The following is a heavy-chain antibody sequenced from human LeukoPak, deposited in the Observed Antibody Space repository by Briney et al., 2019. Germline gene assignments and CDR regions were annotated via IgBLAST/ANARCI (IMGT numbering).Heavy chain of an antibody. D-gene: IGHD6-13*01. CDR2: IYYSGST. V-gene: IGHV4-39*01. CDR3: ARLYSSGWFFDY. J-gene: IGHJ4*02. Sequence: SGTLSLTCTVSGGSISSSSYYWGWIRQPPRKGLEWIGSIYYSGSTYYNPSLKSRVTISVDTSKNQFSLKLSSVTAADTAVYYCARLYSSGWFFDYWGQGTLVTVSS. CDR1: GGSISSSSYY.